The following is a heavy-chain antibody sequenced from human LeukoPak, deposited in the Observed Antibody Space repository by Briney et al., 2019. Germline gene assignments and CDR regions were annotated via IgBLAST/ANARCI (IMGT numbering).Heavy chain of an antibody. CDR1: GFTFSSYG. V-gene: IGHV3-30-3*01. CDR2: IIYDGDIK. CDR3: AKDTASSSGYFDY. Sequence: GGSLRLSCAASGFTFSSYGVHWVRHPPGKGLGWGTLIIYDGDIKSYADSVKGRFTISRDNSKNMLYLQMNGLRADDTAVYYCAKDTASSSGYFDYWGQGTLVTVSS. D-gene: IGHD4-17*01. J-gene: IGHJ4*02.